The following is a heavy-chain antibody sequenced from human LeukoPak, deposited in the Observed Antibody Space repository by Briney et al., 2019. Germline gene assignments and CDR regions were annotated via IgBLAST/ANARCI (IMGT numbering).Heavy chain of an antibody. V-gene: IGHV3-21*01. J-gene: IGHJ6*04. D-gene: IGHD5-18*01. Sequence: GGSLRLSCAASEFTFSSYTMNWVRQAPGKGLEWVSSISSSSSYIYYADSVKGRFTISKNNAKNSLYLQMNSLRAEDTAVYYCARSPGLHRDVWGKGTTVTVSS. CDR3: ARSPGLHRDV. CDR1: EFTFSSYT. CDR2: ISSSSSYI.